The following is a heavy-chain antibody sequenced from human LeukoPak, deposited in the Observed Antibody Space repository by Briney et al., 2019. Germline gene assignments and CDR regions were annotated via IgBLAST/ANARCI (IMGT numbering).Heavy chain of an antibody. CDR1: GGSISSSSYY. Sequence: SETLSLTCTVSGGSISSSSYYWGWIRQPPGKGLEWIGSIYYSGSTYYNPSLKSRVTISVDTSKNQFSLKLSSVTAADTAVYYCARTFIAAAGRWYYYYYMDVWGKGTTVTVSS. J-gene: IGHJ6*03. V-gene: IGHV4-39*01. D-gene: IGHD6-13*01. CDR3: ARTFIAAAGRWYYYYYMDV. CDR2: IYYSGST.